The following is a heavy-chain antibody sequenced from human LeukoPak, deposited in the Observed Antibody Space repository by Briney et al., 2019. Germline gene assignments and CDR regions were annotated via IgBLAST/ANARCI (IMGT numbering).Heavy chain of an antibody. Sequence: SETLSLTCAVYGGSFSGYYWSWIRQPAGKGLEWIGRIYTSGSTNYNPSLKSRVTMSVDTSKNQFSLKLSSVTAADTAVYYCARDRDYYDSSGYVGSASDIWGQGTMVTVSS. V-gene: IGHV4-4*07. D-gene: IGHD3-22*01. CDR3: ARDRDYYDSSGYVGSASDI. CDR1: GGSFSGYY. J-gene: IGHJ3*02. CDR2: IYTSGST.